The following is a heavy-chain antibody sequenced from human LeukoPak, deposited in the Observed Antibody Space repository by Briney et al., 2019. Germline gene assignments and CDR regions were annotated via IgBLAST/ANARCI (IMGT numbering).Heavy chain of an antibody. D-gene: IGHD3-10*01. J-gene: IGHJ4*02. CDR1: GYTFTGYY. Sequence: ASVKVSCKASGYTFTGYYLHWVRQAPGQGLEWMGWINPNSGGTNYAQKFQGRVTMTRDTSINTVYMEMRRLRFDDTAVYYCASEPRVRGVIEFDYWGQGTLVTVSS. CDR3: ASEPRVRGVIEFDY. V-gene: IGHV1-2*02. CDR2: INPNSGGT.